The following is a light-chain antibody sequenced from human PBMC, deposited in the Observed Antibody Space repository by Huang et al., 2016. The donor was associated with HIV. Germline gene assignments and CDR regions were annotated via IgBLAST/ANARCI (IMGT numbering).Light chain of an antibody. V-gene: IGKV1-5*01. CDR3: QQYDSYPYT. J-gene: IGKJ2*01. Sequence: DIQMTQSPSTLSASVGDRVTITCRASQSVSSWVAWYQQRPGKAPKLLIYDATSLESGVPSRFSGSGSGTEFTLTISSLQPDNFATYYCQQYDSYPYTFGQGTRVEL. CDR1: QSVSSW. CDR2: DAT.